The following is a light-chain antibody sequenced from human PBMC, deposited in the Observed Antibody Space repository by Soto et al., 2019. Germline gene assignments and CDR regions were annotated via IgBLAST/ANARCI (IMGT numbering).Light chain of an antibody. J-gene: IGLJ3*02. CDR1: RSDVGGYNY. CDR2: DVS. CDR3: SSYTSSNTVV. V-gene: IGLV2-14*01. Sequence: QSVLTQPASVSGSPGQSITISCTGTRSDVGGYNYVSWYQQHPGKAPKVIIYDVSNRPSGVSNRFSGSKFGNTASLTISGLQAEDEADYYCSSYTSSNTVVFGGGTKVTVL.